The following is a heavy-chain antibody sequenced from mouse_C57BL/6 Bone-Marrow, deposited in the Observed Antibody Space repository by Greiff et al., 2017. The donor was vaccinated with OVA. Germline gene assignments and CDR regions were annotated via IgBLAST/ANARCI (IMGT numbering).Heavy chain of an antibody. CDR3: ARRRWNYFDY. V-gene: IGHV1-82*01. J-gene: IGHJ2*01. CDR2: IYPGDGDT. D-gene: IGHD2-3*01. CDR1: GYAFSSSW. Sequence: LQESGPELVKPGASVKISCKASGYAFSSSWMNWVKQRPGKGLEWIGRIYPGDGDTNYNGKFKGKATLTADKSSSTAYMQLSSLTSEDSAVYFCARRRWNYFDYWGQGTTLTVSS.